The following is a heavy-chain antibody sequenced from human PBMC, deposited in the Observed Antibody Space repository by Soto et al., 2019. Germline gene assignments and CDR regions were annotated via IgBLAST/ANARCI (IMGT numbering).Heavy chain of an antibody. Sequence: PSETLSLTCTVSSAPVSSGTYTWGWIRQPPGKGLEWIGSIYYSGSTYYNPSLNSRVTVSVDTSKNQFSLKVTSVTAADTAVYYCARLHGYCISSSCHGHYAMDVWGQGTTVTVSS. CDR1: SAPVSSGTYT. J-gene: IGHJ6*02. V-gene: IGHV4-39*01. D-gene: IGHD2-2*01. CDR3: ARLHGYCISSSCHGHYAMDV. CDR2: IYYSGST.